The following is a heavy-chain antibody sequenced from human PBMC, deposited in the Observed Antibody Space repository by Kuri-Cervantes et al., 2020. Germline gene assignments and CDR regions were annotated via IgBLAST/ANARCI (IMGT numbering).Heavy chain of an antibody. CDR1: GGTFSSYA. CDR2: IVPIFGTA. J-gene: IGHJ6*03. Sequence: SVKVSCKASGGTFSSYAISWVRQAPGQGLEWMGGIVPIFGTANYAQKFQGRVTITADKSTSTAYVELSSLRSEDTAVYYCARAAGITGTTGWSHYYYYYYMDVWGKGTTVTVSS. CDR3: ARAAGITGTTGWSHYYYYYYMDV. D-gene: IGHD1-7*01. V-gene: IGHV1-69*06.